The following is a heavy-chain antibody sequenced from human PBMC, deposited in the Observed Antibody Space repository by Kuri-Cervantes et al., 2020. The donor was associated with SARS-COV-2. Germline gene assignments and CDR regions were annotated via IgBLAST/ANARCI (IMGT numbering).Heavy chain of an antibody. J-gene: IGHJ3*02. Sequence: GGSLRLSCAASGFTFSSYAMHWVRQAPGKGLEYVSAISSNGGSTYYANSVKGRFTISRDNSKNTLYLQMGSLRAEDMAVYYCARVVTYYDFWSGYYTNAFDIWGQGTMVTVSS. CDR3: ARVVTYYDFWSGYYTNAFDI. CDR1: GFTFSSYA. V-gene: IGHV3-64*01. CDR2: ISSNGGST. D-gene: IGHD3-3*01.